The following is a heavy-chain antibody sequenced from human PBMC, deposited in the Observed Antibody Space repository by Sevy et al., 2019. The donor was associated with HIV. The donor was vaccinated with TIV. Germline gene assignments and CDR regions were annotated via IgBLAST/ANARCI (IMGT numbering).Heavy chain of an antibody. CDR3: ARAGGSTDWGIHV. J-gene: IGHJ6*02. Sequence: SETLSLTCTVSGGSISSYYWKWIRQPPGKGLEWIGYMDYSGSSSYNPSLKGRVSISLDTSKNQFSLKLTSVTAADTAVYYCARAGGSTDWGIHVWGQGTTVTVSS. CDR2: MDYSGSS. CDR1: GGSISSYY. D-gene: IGHD2-2*01. V-gene: IGHV4-59*01.